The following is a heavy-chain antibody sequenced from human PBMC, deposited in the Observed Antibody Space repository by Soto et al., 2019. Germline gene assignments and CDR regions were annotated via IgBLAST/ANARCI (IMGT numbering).Heavy chain of an antibody. D-gene: IGHD4-17*01. CDR3: AREDSTEGGMDV. V-gene: IGHV4-31*03. CDR2: IYYSGST. CDR1: GGSISSGNYF. J-gene: IGHJ6*02. Sequence: LSLTCTVSGGSISSGNYFWSWIRQHPGKGLEWIGYIYYSGSTYYNPSLKSRVTISVDTSKNQFSLKLRSVTAADTAVYYCAREDSTEGGMDVWGQGTTVTVSS.